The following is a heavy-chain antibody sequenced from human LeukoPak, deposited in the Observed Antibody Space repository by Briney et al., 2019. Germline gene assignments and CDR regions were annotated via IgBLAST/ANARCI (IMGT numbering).Heavy chain of an antibody. V-gene: IGHV3-13*01. CDR1: GFTFSSYD. CDR3: VPEEKYSSGWYYFDY. CDR2: IGTAGDT. Sequence: GGSLRLSCAATGFTFSSYDMHWVRQATGKGLEWVSAIGTAGDTYYPGSVKGRFTISRDNAKNTLYLQMNSLRAEDAAVYYCVPEEKYSSGWYYFDYWGQGTLVTVSS. D-gene: IGHD6-19*01. J-gene: IGHJ4*02.